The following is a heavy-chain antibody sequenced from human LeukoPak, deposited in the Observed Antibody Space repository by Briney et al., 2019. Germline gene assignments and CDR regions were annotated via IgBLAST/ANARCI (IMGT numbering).Heavy chain of an antibody. CDR3: ASGGYSYGFDY. V-gene: IGHV4-30-2*01. CDR1: GGSISSGGYS. D-gene: IGHD5-18*01. CDR2: IYHNGNT. J-gene: IGHJ4*02. Sequence: SETLSLTCAVSGGSISSGGYSWSWIRQPPGKGLEWIGYIYHNGNTYYSPSLKSRVTISVDRPKNQLSLKLSSVTAADTAMYYCASGGYSYGFDYWGQGTLVTVST.